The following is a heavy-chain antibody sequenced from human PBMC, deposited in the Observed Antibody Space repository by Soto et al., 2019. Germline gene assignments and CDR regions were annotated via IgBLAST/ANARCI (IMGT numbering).Heavy chain of an antibody. CDR2: IIPIFGTA. CDR1: GGTFSSYA. J-gene: IGHJ4*02. CDR3: ASGYESSGIEGYIDY. D-gene: IGHD3-22*01. V-gene: IGHV1-69*13. Sequence: GASVKVSCKASGGTFSSYAISWVRQAPGQGLEWMGGIIPIFGTANYAQKFQGRVTITADESTSTAYMELSSLRSEDTAVYYCASGYESSGIEGYIDYRGQGTLVTGSS.